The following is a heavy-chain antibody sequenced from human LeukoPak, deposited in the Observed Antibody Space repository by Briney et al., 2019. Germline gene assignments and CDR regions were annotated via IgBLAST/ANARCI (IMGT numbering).Heavy chain of an antibody. CDR3: ARVGSSWLNKDFDY. V-gene: IGHV3-7*03. Sequence: GGSLRLPCAASGFTFSSYWMSWVRQAPGKGLEWVANIKQDGSEKYYVDSVKGRFTISRDNAKNSPYLQMNSLRAEDTAVYYCARVGSSWLNKDFDYWGQGTLVTVSS. D-gene: IGHD6-13*01. CDR2: IKQDGSEK. J-gene: IGHJ4*02. CDR1: GFTFSSYW.